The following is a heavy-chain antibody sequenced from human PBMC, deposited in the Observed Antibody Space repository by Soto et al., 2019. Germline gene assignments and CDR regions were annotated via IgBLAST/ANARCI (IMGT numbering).Heavy chain of an antibody. CDR1: GFTFSSYW. D-gene: IGHD6-19*01. J-gene: IGHJ4*02. CDR2: INNDGSTT. CDR3: ARVGSSGWHTLDY. V-gene: IGHV3-74*01. Sequence: PGGSLRLSCAASGFTFSSYWMHWVRQAPGKGLVWVSRINNDGSTTTYADSVKGRFTISRDNAENTLYLQMNSLRAEDTAVYYCARVGSSGWHTLDYWGQGTLVTVSS.